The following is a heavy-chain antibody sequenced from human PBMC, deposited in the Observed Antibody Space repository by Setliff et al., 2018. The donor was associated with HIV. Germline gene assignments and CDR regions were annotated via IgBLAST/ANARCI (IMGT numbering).Heavy chain of an antibody. CDR1: GFTFSSHW. D-gene: IGHD1-7*01. Sequence: PGGSLRLSCAASGFTFSSHWMVWVRQAPGKGLEWVANINQDGSEKNYVDSVKGRVTTSRDNSKNTVDLQMNSLRAEDTAVYYCAKDGDYSNWDYDAFDIWGQGTMVTVSS. CDR2: INQDGSEK. CDR3: AKDGDYSNWDYDAFDI. J-gene: IGHJ3*02. V-gene: IGHV3-7*01.